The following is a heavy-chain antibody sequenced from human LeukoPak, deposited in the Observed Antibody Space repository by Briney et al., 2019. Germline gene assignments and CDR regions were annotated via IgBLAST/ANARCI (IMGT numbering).Heavy chain of an antibody. CDR2: IIPILGIA. CDR1: GGTFSSYT. V-gene: IGHV1-69*04. Sequence: SVKVSCKASGGTFSSYTISWVRQAPGQGLEWMGRIIPILGIANYAQKFQGRVTITADKSTSTAYMELSSLRSEDTAVYYCAREGFIVVVPAAMINWFDPWGQGTLVTVS. D-gene: IGHD2-2*01. CDR3: AREGFIVVVPAAMINWFDP. J-gene: IGHJ5*02.